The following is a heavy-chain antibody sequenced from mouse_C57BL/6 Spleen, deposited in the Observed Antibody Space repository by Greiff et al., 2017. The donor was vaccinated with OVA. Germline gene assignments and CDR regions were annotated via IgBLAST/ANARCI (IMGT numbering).Heavy chain of an antibody. V-gene: IGHV1-64*01. J-gene: IGHJ4*01. Sequence: VQLQQPGAELVKPGASVKLSCKASGYTFTSYWMHWVKQRPGQGLEWIGMIHPNSGSTNYNEKFKSKATLTVDKSSSTAYMQLSSLTSEDSAVYDCANYGSNYNYAMDYWGQGTSVTVSS. CDR1: GYTFTSYW. D-gene: IGHD1-1*01. CDR2: IHPNSGST. CDR3: ANYGSNYNYAMDY.